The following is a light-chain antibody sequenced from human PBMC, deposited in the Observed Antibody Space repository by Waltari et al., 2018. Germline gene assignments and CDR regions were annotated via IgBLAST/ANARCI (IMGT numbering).Light chain of an antibody. CDR3: AAWDDSLNGRGV. V-gene: IGLV1-44*01. J-gene: IGLJ3*02. Sequence: QSVLTQPPSASGTPGQRVTIPCSGSSSTIGSNTVNWSQQLPGTAPKLLTYSNNQRPSGVPDRFSGSKSGTSASLAISGLQSEDEADYYCAAWDDSLNGRGVFGGGTKLTVL. CDR1: SSTIGSNT. CDR2: SNN.